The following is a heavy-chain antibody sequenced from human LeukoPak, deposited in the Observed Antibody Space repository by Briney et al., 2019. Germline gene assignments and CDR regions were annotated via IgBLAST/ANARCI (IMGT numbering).Heavy chain of an antibody. D-gene: IGHD6-13*01. CDR2: INAGNGNT. J-gene: IGHJ3*02. Sequence: GASVKVSCKASGGTFSSYAISWVRQAPGQRLEWMGWINAGNGNTKYSQKFQGRVTITRDTSASTAYMELSSLRSEDTAVYYCARLGWKQQLVYNAFDIWGQGTMVTVSS. V-gene: IGHV1-3*01. CDR3: ARLGWKQQLVYNAFDI. CDR1: GGTFSSYA.